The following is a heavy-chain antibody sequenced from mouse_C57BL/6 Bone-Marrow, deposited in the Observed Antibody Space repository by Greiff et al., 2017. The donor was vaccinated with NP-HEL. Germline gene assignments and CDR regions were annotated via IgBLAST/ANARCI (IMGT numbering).Heavy chain of an antibody. CDR2: ISYDGSN. V-gene: IGHV3-6*01. CDR1: GYSITSGYY. D-gene: IGHD2-2*01. CDR3: AKGMVTRAWFAY. Sequence: EVKLMESGPGLVKPSQSLSLTCSVTGYSITSGYYWNWIRQFPGNKLEWMGYISYDGSNNYNPSLKNRISITRDTSKNQFFLKLNSVTTEDTATYYCAKGMVTRAWFAYWGQGTLVTVSA. J-gene: IGHJ3*01.